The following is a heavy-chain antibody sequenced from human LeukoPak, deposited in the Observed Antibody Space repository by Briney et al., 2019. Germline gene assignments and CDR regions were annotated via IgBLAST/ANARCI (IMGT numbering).Heavy chain of an antibody. D-gene: IGHD5-24*01. CDR1: GRSFSGYY. CDR2: INHSGST. J-gene: IGHJ3*02. V-gene: IGHV4-34*01. Sequence: PSETLSLTCAVYGRSFSGYYWSWIRQPPGKGLEWIGEINHSGSTNYNPSLKSRVTISVDTSKNQFSLKLSSVTAADTALYYCARDSGYNVNDHDVNAFDIWGQGTMVTISS. CDR3: ARDSGYNVNDHDVNAFDI.